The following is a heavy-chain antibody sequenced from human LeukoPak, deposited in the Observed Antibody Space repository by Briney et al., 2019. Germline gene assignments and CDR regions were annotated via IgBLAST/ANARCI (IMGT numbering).Heavy chain of an antibody. CDR2: IKSKTDGGTI. J-gene: IGHJ6*02. Sequence: GGSLRLSCAASGFTFSSYWMHWVRQAPGKGLEWVGRIKSKTDGGTIDYAVPVKGRFTISRDDSKNTLYMQMNSLKTEDTAVYYCTTEGDIVATWGVYYGMDIWGQGTTVTVSS. V-gene: IGHV3-15*01. CDR3: TTEGDIVATWGVYYGMDI. D-gene: IGHD5-12*01. CDR1: GFTFSSYW.